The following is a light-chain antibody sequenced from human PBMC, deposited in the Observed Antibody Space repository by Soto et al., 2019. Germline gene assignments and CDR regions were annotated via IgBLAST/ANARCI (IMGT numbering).Light chain of an antibody. CDR1: QSLLHSNGYNY. V-gene: IGKV2-28*01. CDR2: LGS. J-gene: IGKJ4*01. Sequence: EIVLTQSPPSLPVTPGEPASIACRSSQSLLHSNGYNYLDWYLQKTGQSPQPLIFLGSNRASGVPDRFSGSGSGTDFTLKISRVEAEDVGVYYCMQALQTPTFGGGTKVEIK. CDR3: MQALQTPT.